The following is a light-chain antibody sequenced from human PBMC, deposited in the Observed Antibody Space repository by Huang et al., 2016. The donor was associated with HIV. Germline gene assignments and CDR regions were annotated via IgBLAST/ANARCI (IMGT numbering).Light chain of an antibody. Sequence: EIVMTQSPVTLSVSPGERVTLSCRASQRVSTNFAWYQQKPGQAPRLLIFGAITRASGVSARFSGSVSGTEFTLTISSLQSEDFAIYYCQQYNNWPPWTFGQGTRVDFK. J-gene: IGKJ1*01. CDR3: QQYNNWPPWT. CDR2: GAI. CDR1: QRVSTN. V-gene: IGKV3-15*01.